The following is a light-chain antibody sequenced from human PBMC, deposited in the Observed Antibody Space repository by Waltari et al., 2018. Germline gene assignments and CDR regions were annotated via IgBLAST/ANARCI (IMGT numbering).Light chain of an antibody. CDR2: GVS. CDR1: QSISRN. J-gene: IGKJ2*01. CDR3: QQYNKWWT. Sequence: EVLMTQSPATLSVSPGERSTLSCRASQSISRNLAWYQQKPGQAPRLLIYGVSTRAPGIPARFSGSGSGTDFTLSISSLQSEDVAVYYCQQYNKWWTFGQGTKLEMK. V-gene: IGKV3-15*01.